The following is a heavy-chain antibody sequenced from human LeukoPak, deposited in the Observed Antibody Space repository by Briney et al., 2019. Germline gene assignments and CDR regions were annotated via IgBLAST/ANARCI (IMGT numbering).Heavy chain of an antibody. V-gene: IGHV3-64*01. CDR2: ISGDGGST. CDR3: ARDLDYYYYMDV. Sequence: GGSLRLSCADSGFTFGNYGMSWVRQAPGKGLEYVSAISGDGGSTYYGNSVEGRFTISRDNSKNTVYLQMGSLRAEDMAVYYCARDLDYYYYMDVWGKGTTVTISS. J-gene: IGHJ6*03. CDR1: GFTFGNYG.